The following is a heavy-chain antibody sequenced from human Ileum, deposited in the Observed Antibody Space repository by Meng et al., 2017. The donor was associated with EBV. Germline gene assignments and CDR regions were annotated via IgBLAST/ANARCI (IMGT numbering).Heavy chain of an antibody. Sequence: QLPAQESGPGRVKPSETLSLTCTVSGVSIDRSSDNWGWIRQSPGKGLEWMGNIYYSGTTYYNPSLKSRVTISVDTSKNQFSLKLSSVTAADTAVYYCARGYSSGWYYFDSWGQGTLVTVSS. D-gene: IGHD6-19*01. V-gene: IGHV4-39*01. CDR2: IYYSGTT. CDR1: GVSIDRSSDN. J-gene: IGHJ4*02. CDR3: ARGYSSGWYYFDS.